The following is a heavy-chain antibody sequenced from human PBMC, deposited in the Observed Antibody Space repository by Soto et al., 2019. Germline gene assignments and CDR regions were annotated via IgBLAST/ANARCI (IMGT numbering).Heavy chain of an antibody. CDR1: GITISNYP. Sequence: EVQLLESGGGLVQPGGSLRLSCAASGITISNYPMSWVRQAPGKGLDWVSGISGSGDRTYYAYSAKGRFTISKDISRNSLSLQLDSLGVEDTAVYFCVKDDGGYPSTAPQWGQGTLVTVSS. J-gene: IGHJ4*02. CDR3: VKDDGGYPSTAPQ. CDR2: ISGSGDRT. V-gene: IGHV3-23*01. D-gene: IGHD3-22*01.